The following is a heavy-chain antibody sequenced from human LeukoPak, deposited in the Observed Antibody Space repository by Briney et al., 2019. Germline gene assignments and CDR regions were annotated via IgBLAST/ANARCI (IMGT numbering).Heavy chain of an antibody. J-gene: IGHJ6*03. Sequence: QPGGSLRLSCAASGFTFSSYEMNWVRQAPGKGLEWVSYISSSGSTIYYADSVKGRFTISRDNAKNSLYLQMNSLRAEDTAVYYCARVVYYYGSGRKRNYYYMDVWGKGTTVTISS. CDR3: ARVVYYYGSGRKRNYYYMDV. CDR1: GFTFSSYE. CDR2: ISSSGSTI. V-gene: IGHV3-48*03. D-gene: IGHD3-10*01.